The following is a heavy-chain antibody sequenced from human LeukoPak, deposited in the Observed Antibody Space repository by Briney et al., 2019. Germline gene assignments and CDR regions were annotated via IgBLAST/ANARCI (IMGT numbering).Heavy chain of an antibody. Sequence: GGSLRLSCAASGFTFSSYAMHWVRQAPGKGLEGVSVISYDGSNKYYADSVKGRFTISRDNSKNSLYLQMNSLRAEDTAVYYCARDTGITIFGVVTPGAFDIWGQGTMVTVSS. CDR2: ISYDGSNK. CDR1: GFTFSSYA. D-gene: IGHD3-3*01. CDR3: ARDTGITIFGVVTPGAFDI. V-gene: IGHV3-30-3*01. J-gene: IGHJ3*02.